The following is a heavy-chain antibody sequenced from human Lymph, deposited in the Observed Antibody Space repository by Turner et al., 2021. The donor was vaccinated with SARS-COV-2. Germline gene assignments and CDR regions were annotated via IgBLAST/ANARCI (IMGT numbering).Heavy chain of an antibody. CDR2: FLYSGST. J-gene: IGHJ1*01. CDR1: GGSISSSSYY. Sequence: QLQLQESGPGLVKPSETLSLTCTVSGGSISSSSYYWGWIRQPPGKGLAWIGKFLYSGSTYYNPSLKSVVTISEDTSKNQFSLKLTSVTAADTAVYYCGVGPTRWYFQHWGQGTLVTVSS. V-gene: IGHV4-39*01. D-gene: IGHD1-26*01. CDR3: GVGPTRWYFQH.